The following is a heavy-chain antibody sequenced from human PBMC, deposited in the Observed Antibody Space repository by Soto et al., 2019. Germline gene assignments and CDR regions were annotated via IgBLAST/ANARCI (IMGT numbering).Heavy chain of an antibody. V-gene: IGHV4-31*03. J-gene: IGHJ3*01. CDR1: GDSISSGDYY. Sequence: VQLQESGPGLVMPSQTLSLTCTVSGDSISSGDYYWGWIRQHPGRGLEWIGYISYSGITYYNPSLKSRLTISLDTSKNQFSLELNSVTAADTAIYYCARYHDFGSGHADAFDVWGQGTMVTVSS. CDR3: ARYHDFGSGHADAFDV. D-gene: IGHD3-3*01. CDR2: ISYSGIT.